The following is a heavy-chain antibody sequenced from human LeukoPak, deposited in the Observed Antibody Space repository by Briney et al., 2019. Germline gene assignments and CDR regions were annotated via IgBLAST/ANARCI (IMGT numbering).Heavy chain of an antibody. CDR3: ARGLLDIVVVPAAIRYYYYYYMDV. J-gene: IGHJ6*03. V-gene: IGHV1-8*03. D-gene: IGHD2-2*02. Sequence: GASVKVSCKASGYTFTSYDINWVRPATGQGLEWMGWMNPNSGNTGYAQKFQGRVTITRNTSISTAYMELSSLRSEDTAVYYCARGLLDIVVVPAAIRYYYYYYMDVWGKGTTVTVSS. CDR2: MNPNSGNT. CDR1: GYTFTSYD.